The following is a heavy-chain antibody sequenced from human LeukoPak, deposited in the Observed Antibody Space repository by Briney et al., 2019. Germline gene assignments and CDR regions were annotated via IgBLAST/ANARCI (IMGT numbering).Heavy chain of an antibody. CDR3: AKGMGYASGSSYSYYYYMDV. Sequence: PGMSLRLSCAASGFTFSSYGMHWVRQAPGKGLEWVAVISYDGSNKYYADSVKGRFTISRDNSKNMLSLQMNSLRAEDTAVYYCAKGMGYASGSSYSYYYYMDVWGKGTTLTISS. D-gene: IGHD3-10*01. V-gene: IGHV3-30*18. J-gene: IGHJ6*03. CDR1: GFTFSSYG. CDR2: ISYDGSNK.